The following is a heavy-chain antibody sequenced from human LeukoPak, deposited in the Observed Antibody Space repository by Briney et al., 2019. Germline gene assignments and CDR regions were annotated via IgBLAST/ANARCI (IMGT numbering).Heavy chain of an antibody. J-gene: IGHJ6*03. CDR3: ARGRSLVVVPAAPYYYMDV. D-gene: IGHD2-2*01. V-gene: IGHV4-34*01. Sequence: PSETLSLTCAVYGGSFSGYYWSWIRQPPGKGLEWIGEINHSGSTNYNPSLKSRVTISVDTSKNQFSLKLSSVTAADTAVYYCARGRSLVVVPAAPYYYMDVWGKGTTVTVSS. CDR2: INHSGST. CDR1: GGSFSGYY.